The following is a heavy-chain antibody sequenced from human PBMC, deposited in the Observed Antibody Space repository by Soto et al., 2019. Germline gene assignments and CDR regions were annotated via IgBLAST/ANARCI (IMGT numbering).Heavy chain of an antibody. CDR3: ERPGIAAPKGYYYFAGMDV. CDR2: IDPSDSYT. J-gene: IGHJ6*02. V-gene: IGHV5-10-1*01. D-gene: IGHD6-25*01. Sequence: PGESLKISCKGSGYSFTSYWISWVRQMPGKGLEWMGRIDPSDSYTNYSPSFQGHVTISADKSISTAYLQWSSLMASDTVMYCCERPGIAAPKGYYYFAGMDVWGQGTTVTVSS. CDR1: GYSFTSYW.